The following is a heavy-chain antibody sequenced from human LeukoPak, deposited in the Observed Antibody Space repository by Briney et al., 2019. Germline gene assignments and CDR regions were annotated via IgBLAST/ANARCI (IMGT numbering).Heavy chain of an antibody. V-gene: IGHV3-30*04. CDR1: GFTFSSYA. Sequence: PGGSLRLSCAASGFTFSSYAMHWVRQAPGKGLEWVAVISYDGSNKYYADSVKGRFTISRDNSKNTLYLQMNSLRAEDTAVYYCARDANRNDCRDYWGQGTLITVSS. CDR3: ARDANRNDCRDY. J-gene: IGHJ4*02. CDR2: ISYDGSNK. D-gene: IGHD1-14*01.